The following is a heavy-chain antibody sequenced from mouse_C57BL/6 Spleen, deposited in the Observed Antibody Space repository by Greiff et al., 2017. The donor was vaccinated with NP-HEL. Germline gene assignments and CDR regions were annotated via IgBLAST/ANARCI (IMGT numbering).Heavy chain of an antibody. Sequence: QVQLQQSGAELARPGASVKLSCKASGYTFTSYGISWVKQRTGQGLEWIGEIYPRSGNTYYNEKFKGKATVTADKSSSTAYMELRSLTSEDSAVYFCAREDRGDYPFAYWGQGTPVTVSA. D-gene: IGHD2-4*01. J-gene: IGHJ3*01. CDR3: AREDRGDYPFAY. V-gene: IGHV1-81*01. CDR1: GYTFTSYG. CDR2: IYPRSGNT.